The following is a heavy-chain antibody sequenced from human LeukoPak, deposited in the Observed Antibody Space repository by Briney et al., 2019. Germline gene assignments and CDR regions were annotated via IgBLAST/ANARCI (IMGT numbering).Heavy chain of an antibody. CDR1: GDSISSDGSA. CDR3: ARWTGSGVAVAGTWFGAWPNFDY. CDR2: ISYIGST. J-gene: IGHJ4*02. V-gene: IGHV4-30-4*07. Sequence: SETLSLTCAVSGDSISSDGSAWTWIRQPPGKGLEWIGYISYIGSTHYNPSLKSRVTISVDTSKNQFSLKLSSVTAADTAVYYCARWTGSGVAVAGTWFGAWPNFDYWGQGTLVTVSS. D-gene: IGHD6-19*01.